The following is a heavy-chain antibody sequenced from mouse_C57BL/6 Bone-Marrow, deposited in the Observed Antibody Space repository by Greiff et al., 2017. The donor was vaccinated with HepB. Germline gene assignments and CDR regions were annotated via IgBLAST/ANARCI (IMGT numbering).Heavy chain of an antibody. CDR3: ARGTYLLWLRRRRSGYFDY. V-gene: IGHV1-4*01. D-gene: IGHD2-2*01. CDR2: INPSSGYT. CDR1: GYTLTSYT. J-gene: IGHJ2*01. Sequence: QVPPQQSGAEPARPGSSVKMFCKASGYTLTSYTMHWVKQRPGQGLEWIGYINPSSGYTKYNQKFKDKATLTADKSSSTAYMQLSSLTSEDSAVYYCARGTYLLWLRRRRSGYFDYWGQGTTLTVSS.